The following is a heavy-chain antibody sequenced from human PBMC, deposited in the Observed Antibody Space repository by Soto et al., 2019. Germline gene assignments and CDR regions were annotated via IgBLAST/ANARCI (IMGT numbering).Heavy chain of an antibody. J-gene: IGHJ2*01. CDR2: ISGSGDSA. D-gene: IGHD6-19*01. CDR3: AKDRDETAGWYFDL. CDR1: GFPFNGFA. Sequence: EVQLLESGGGLVQPGGSLRLSCASSGFPFNGFAMSWVRQAPGKGLEWVSAISGSGDSAYYADSVEGRFTISRDNSKNTLYLQMNSLGAEDTALYYCAKDRDETAGWYFDLWGRGTLVTVSS. V-gene: IGHV3-23*01.